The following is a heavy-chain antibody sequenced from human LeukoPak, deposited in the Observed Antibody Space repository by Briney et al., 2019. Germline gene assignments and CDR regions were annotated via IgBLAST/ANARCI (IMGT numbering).Heavy chain of an antibody. CDR2: INHSGST. CDR3: ARDPDDYYDSSGYPS. V-gene: IGHV4-34*01. D-gene: IGHD3-22*01. Sequence: SETLSLTCAVYGGPFSGYYWSWIRQPPGKGLEWIGEINHSGSTNYNPSLKSRVTISVDTSKNQFSLKLSSVTAADTAVYYCARDPDDYYDSSGYPSWGQGTLVTVSS. CDR1: GGPFSGYY. J-gene: IGHJ5*02.